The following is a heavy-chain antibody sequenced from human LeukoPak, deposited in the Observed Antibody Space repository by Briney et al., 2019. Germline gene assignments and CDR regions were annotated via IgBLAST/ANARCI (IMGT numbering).Heavy chain of an antibody. J-gene: IGHJ4*02. Sequence: PSETLSLTCTVSGGSISSYYWSWIRQPPGKGLEWIGEINHSGSTNYNPSLKSRVTISVDTSKNQFSLKLSSVTAADTAVYYCAREKKASKTYYDFWSGYYTDYWGQGTLVTVSS. CDR1: GGSISSYY. D-gene: IGHD3-3*01. V-gene: IGHV4-34*01. CDR2: INHSGST. CDR3: AREKKASKTYYDFWSGYYTDY.